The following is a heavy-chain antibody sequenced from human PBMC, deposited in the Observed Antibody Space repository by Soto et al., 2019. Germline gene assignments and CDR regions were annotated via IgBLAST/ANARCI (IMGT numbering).Heavy chain of an antibody. V-gene: IGHV4-4*02. CDR1: GGSISSSNW. CDR3: ASVAVAGQYYYYYYGMDV. CDR2: IYHSGST. Sequence: SETLSLTCAVSGGSISSSNWWSWVRQPPGKGLEWIGEIYHSGSTNYNPSLKSRVTISVDKSKNQFSLKLSSVTAADTAVYYCASVAVAGQYYYYYYGMDVWGQGTTVPSP. D-gene: IGHD6-19*01. J-gene: IGHJ6*02.